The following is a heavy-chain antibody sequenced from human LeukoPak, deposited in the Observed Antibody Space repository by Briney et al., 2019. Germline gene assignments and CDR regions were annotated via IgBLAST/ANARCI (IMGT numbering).Heavy chain of an antibody. J-gene: IGHJ4*02. Sequence: GGSLRLSCAASGITFSRHAMSWVRQTPGKGLEWVSAISGGGGSTYYADSVKGRFTISRDNSKNTLYLQMNSLRAEDTAVYYCAKDKRGGPYGVDYWGQGTLVTASS. D-gene: IGHD2-8*01. V-gene: IGHV3-23*01. CDR3: AKDKRGGPYGVDY. CDR1: GITFSRHA. CDR2: ISGGGGST.